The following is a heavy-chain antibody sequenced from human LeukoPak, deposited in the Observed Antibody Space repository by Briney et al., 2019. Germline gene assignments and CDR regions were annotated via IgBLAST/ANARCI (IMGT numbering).Heavy chain of an antibody. D-gene: IGHD3-9*01. CDR2: IIPIFGTA. CDR1: GGTFSSYA. V-gene: IGHV1-69*05. J-gene: IGHJ4*02. Sequence: ASVKVSCKASGGTFSSYAISWVRQAPGQGLEWMGGIIPIFGTANYAQKSQGRVTITTDESTSTAYMELGSLRSEDTAVYYCARDESGLTGYYSYWGQGTLVTVSS. CDR3: ARDESGLTGYYSY.